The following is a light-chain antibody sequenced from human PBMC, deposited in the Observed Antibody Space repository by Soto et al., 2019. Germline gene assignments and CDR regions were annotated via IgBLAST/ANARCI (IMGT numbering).Light chain of an antibody. CDR2: KAS. J-gene: IGKJ1*01. Sequence: DIQMTQSLSTLSASVGDRVTITCRASQSISSWLAWYQQKPGKAPKILIYKASSLESGVPSRFSGSGSGTEFTLTISSLQPDDFATYYCQQYNSYSTFGQGTKVEIK. CDR3: QQYNSYST. CDR1: QSISSW. V-gene: IGKV1-5*03.